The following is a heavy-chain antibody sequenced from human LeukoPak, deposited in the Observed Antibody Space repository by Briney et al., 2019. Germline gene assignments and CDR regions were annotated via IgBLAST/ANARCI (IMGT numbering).Heavy chain of an antibody. CDR1: GYTLTGYD. CDR3: AREVWFGELSERTLDY. D-gene: IGHD3-10*01. CDR2: INPNSGGT. V-gene: IGHV1-2*02. Sequence: GASVKVSCKASGYTLTGYDIYWVRQAPGQGLEWMGWINPNSGGTDYTQKFQGRVTMTRDTSISTAYMELSRLRSDDTAAYYCAREVWFGELSERTLDYWGQGTLVTVSS. J-gene: IGHJ4*02.